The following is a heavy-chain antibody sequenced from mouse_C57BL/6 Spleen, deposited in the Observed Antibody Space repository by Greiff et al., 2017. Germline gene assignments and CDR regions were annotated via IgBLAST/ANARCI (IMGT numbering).Heavy chain of an antibody. CDR3: ARRGYMDAMDY. J-gene: IGHJ4*01. V-gene: IGHV1-82*01. CDR1: GYAFSSSW. Sequence: QVQLKQSGPELVKPGASVKISCKASGYAFSSSWMNWVKQRPGKGLEWIGRIYPGDGDTNYNGKFKGKATLTADKSSSTAYMQLSSLTSEDSAVYFCARRGYMDAMDYWGQGTSVTVSS. CDR2: IYPGDGDT. D-gene: IGHD3-1*01.